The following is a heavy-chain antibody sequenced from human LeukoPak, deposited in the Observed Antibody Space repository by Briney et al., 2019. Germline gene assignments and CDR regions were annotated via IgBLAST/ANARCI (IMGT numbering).Heavy chain of an antibody. CDR1: GYTFTTYG. V-gene: IGHV1-18*01. CDR2: ISTFNGDT. J-gene: IGHJ4*02. Sequence: GASVKVSCKASGYTFTTYGINWVRQAPGQGLEWMGWISTFNGDTNYAQKFHDRVTMTTDTSTSTAYMELRSLRSDDTAVYYCARGPAGGGSYYFDYWGQETLVTVSS. D-gene: IGHD1-26*01. CDR3: ARGPAGGGSYYFDY.